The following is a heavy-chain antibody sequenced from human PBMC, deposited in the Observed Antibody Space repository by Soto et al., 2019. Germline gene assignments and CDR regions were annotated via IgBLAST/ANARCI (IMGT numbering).Heavy chain of an antibody. V-gene: IGHV1-69*13. D-gene: IGHD1-20*01. CDR2: IIPIFGTA. CDR3: AREGNWNYFDY. Sequence: GASVTVSCKASGCTFSSYAISWVRQAPGQGLEWMGGIIPIFGTANYAQKFQGGVTITADESTSTAYMELSSLRSEDTAVYYCAREGNWNYFDYWGQGTLVTVSS. J-gene: IGHJ4*02. CDR1: GCTFSSYA.